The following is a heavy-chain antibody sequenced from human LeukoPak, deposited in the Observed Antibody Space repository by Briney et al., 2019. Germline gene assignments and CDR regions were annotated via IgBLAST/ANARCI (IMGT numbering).Heavy chain of an antibody. CDR3: ARGGSGSYYDY. V-gene: IGHV3-74*01. CDR2: IYSDGSSI. D-gene: IGHD3-10*01. Sequence: GGSLRLSCAASGFTFSSYWMHWVREAPGKGLGWVSRIYSDGSSISYADSVKGRFTISRDNAKNTLYLKMNSLRAEDTALYYCARGGSGSYYDYWGQGTLVTVSS. J-gene: IGHJ4*02. CDR1: GFTFSSYW.